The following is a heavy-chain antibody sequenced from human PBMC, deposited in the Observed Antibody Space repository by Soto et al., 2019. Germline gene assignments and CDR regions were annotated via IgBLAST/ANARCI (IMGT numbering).Heavy chain of an antibody. Sequence: TLSLTCTVSGGSVSSGSYYWSWIRQPPGKGLEWIGYIYYSGSTNYNPSLKSRVTMSLDTSRNQFSLKLSSVTAADTAVYYCTRGPPRVQWFDPWGLGTLVTVSS. CDR3: TRGPPRVQWFDP. CDR1: GGSVSSGSYY. V-gene: IGHV4-61*01. J-gene: IGHJ5*02. CDR2: IYYSGST.